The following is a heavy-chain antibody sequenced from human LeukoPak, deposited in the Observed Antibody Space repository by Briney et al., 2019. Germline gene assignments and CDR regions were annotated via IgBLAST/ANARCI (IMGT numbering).Heavy chain of an antibody. J-gene: IGHJ4*02. CDR1: GFTAWSNP. V-gene: IGHV3-64D*09. Sequence: GGSLRLSSSASGFTAWSNPMHWVPPAPGKEREYVSAISDNGGSTYYADSVKGRFTISRDNSMNTLYLQMSSLRPEDTAVYYCVCPESGCSYCYGYWGQGTLVTVSS. CDR3: VCPESGCSYCYGY. CDR2: ISDNGGST. D-gene: IGHD5-18*01.